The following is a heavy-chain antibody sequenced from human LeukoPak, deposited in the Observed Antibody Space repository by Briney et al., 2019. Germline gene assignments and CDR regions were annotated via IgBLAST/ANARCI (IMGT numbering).Heavy chain of an antibody. D-gene: IGHD2-15*01. CDR3: AREEGSGGYYFDN. J-gene: IGHJ4*02. V-gene: IGHV3-64*01. Sequence: PGGSLRLSCTASGFTFSSYTMHWVRQAPGKGLEYVSAISSNGGITYYANSVKGRFTISRDNSKNTLYLQMGSLRAEDMAVYYCAREEGSGGYYFDNWGQGTLVTVSS. CDR1: GFTFSSYT. CDR2: ISSNGGIT.